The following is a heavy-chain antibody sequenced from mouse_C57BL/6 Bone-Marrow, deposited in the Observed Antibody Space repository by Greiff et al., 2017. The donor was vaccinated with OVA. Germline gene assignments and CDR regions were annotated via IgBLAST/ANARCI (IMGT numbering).Heavy chain of an antibody. V-gene: IGHV1-18*01. D-gene: IGHD1-1*01. CDR2: INPNNGGT. CDR3: ARCNLLFRYAMDY. CDR1: GYTFTDYN. J-gene: IGHJ4*01. Sequence: VQLKESGPELVKPGASVKIPCKASGYTFTDYNMDWVKQSHGKSLEWIGDINPNNGGTIYNQKFKGKATLTVDKSSSTAYMELRSLTSEDTAVYYCARCNLLFRYAMDYWGQGTSVTVSS.